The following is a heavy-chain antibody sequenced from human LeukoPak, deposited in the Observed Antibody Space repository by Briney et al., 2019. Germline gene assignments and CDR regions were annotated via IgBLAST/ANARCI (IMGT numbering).Heavy chain of an antibody. CDR1: GFTFSSYG. V-gene: IGHV3-33*01. J-gene: IGHJ6*02. CDR3: ARVLHYYGSSGYSQPPYYYYGMDL. Sequence: GGSLRLSCAASGFTFSSYGMHWVRQAPGKGLEWVAVIWYDGSNKYYADSVKGRFTISRDNSKNTLYLQMNSLRAEDTAVYYCARVLHYYGSSGYSQPPYYYYGMDLWGQGTTVTVSS. CDR2: IWYDGSNK. D-gene: IGHD3-22*01.